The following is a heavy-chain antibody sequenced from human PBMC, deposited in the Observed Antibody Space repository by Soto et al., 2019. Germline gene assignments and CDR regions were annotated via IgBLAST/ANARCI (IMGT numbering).Heavy chain of an antibody. J-gene: IGHJ3*02. CDR2: ISGNGDST. CDR3: AKKYYYGSIGYYSRDAFDI. D-gene: IGHD3-22*01. Sequence: GGSLRLSCAASGFTFSSYAMGWVRQAPWQGLEWLSGISGNGDSTTYADSVKGRFTISRDSSNNTLSLQLNSLRAEDTAVYYCAKKYYYGSIGYYSRDAFDIWGQGTMVTVSS. V-gene: IGHV3-23*01. CDR1: GFTFSSYA.